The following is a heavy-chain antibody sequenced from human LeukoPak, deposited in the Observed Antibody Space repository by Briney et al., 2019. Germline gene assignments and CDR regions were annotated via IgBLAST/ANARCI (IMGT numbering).Heavy chain of an antibody. Sequence: GGFLRLSCAVSGITLSNYGMSWVRQAPGKGLEWVSAISGSGGSTYYADSVKGRFTISRDNSKNTLYLQMNSLRAEDTAVYYCAKRTLYDILTGYYYGMDVWGQGTTVTVSS. V-gene: IGHV3-23*01. CDR1: GITLSNYG. CDR3: AKRTLYDILTGYYYGMDV. CDR2: ISGSGGST. D-gene: IGHD3-9*01. J-gene: IGHJ6*02.